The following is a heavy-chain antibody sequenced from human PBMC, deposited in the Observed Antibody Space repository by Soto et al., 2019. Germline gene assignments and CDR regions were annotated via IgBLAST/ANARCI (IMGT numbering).Heavy chain of an antibody. V-gene: IGHV4-31*03. Sequence: QVQLQESGPGLVKPSQTLSLTCSVSRDSISSGGYYWNWIRQLPGKGLEWIGYTSYSGSTYYNPSLNSRATISVDTSKNQFSLKLTSVTAADTAVYYCARDEGAQFDWYFDLWGRGTLVTVSS. J-gene: IGHJ2*01. CDR2: TSYSGST. CDR3: ARDEGAQFDWYFDL. CDR1: RDSISSGGYY.